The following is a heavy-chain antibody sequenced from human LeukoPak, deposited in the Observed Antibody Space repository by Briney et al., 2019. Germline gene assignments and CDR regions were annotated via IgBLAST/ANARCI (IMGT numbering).Heavy chain of an antibody. CDR3: ARGAYGGNFFGY. CDR1: GFTFSSYW. Sequence: GGSLRLSCAASGFTFSSYWMHWVRQAPGKGLVWVSRINGDGSSTSYADSVKGRFTISRDNAKNTLYLQMNSLRAEDTAVYYCARGAYGGNFFGYWGQGTLVTVSS. J-gene: IGHJ4*02. V-gene: IGHV3-74*01. D-gene: IGHD4-23*01. CDR2: INGDGSST.